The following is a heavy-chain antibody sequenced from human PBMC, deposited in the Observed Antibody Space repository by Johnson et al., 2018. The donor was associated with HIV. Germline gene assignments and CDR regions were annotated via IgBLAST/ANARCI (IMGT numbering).Heavy chain of an antibody. J-gene: IGHJ3*02. CDR3: ARVTHIQLWANDAFDI. CDR2: IGPAADT. CDR1: GFTFSSYD. Sequence: QLVESGGGLVQPGGSLRLSCAASGFTFSSYDIHWVRQATGKGLESVSPIGPAADTYYPGSVKGRFTISRDNSKNTLYLQMNSLRAEDTAVYYCARVTHIQLWANDAFDIWGQGTMVTVSS. V-gene: IGHV3-13*01. D-gene: IGHD5-18*01.